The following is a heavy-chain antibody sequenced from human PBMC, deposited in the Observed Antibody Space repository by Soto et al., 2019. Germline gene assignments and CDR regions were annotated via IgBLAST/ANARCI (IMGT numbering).Heavy chain of an antibody. J-gene: IGHJ5*02. CDR1: GFTLTGYY. CDR3: AKDLTRQLAYWLDP. CDR2: INAHSGGT. Sequence: GHAGSVYCSTSGFTLTGYYIQGVRQANGQGLEWMGWINAHSGGTEYAQKFQGRVTLTRDTSIATAYLTLTSLTSDDTALYYCAKDLTRQLAYWLDPWGQGTPVTVSS. D-gene: IGHD6-6*01. V-gene: IGHV1-2*02.